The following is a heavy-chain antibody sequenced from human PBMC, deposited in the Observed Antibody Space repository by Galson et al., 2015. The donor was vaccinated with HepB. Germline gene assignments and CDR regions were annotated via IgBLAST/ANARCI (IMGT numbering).Heavy chain of an antibody. D-gene: IGHD6-19*01. Sequence: SLRLSCAASGFTFSSYGMHWVRQAPGKGLEWVAVISYDGSNKYYADSVKGRFTISRDNSKNTLYLQMNSLRAEDTAVYYCAKGPHQGIAVAEFDYWGQGTLVTVSS. J-gene: IGHJ4*02. CDR1: GFTFSSYG. CDR3: AKGPHQGIAVAEFDY. CDR2: ISYDGSNK. V-gene: IGHV3-30*18.